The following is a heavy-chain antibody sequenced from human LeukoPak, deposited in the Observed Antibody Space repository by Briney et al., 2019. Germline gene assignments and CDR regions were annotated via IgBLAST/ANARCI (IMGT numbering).Heavy chain of an antibody. CDR2: ISGSGGST. CDR1: GFTFSSYA. D-gene: IGHD6-19*01. J-gene: IGHJ5*02. Sequence: GGSLRLSCAASGFTFSSYAMSWVRQAPGKGLEWVSAISGSGGSTYYADSVKGRFTISRDNSKNTLYLQMHSLRAEDTAVYYCAKAPGYSSTNWFDPWGQGTLVTVSS. V-gene: IGHV3-23*01. CDR3: AKAPGYSSTNWFDP.